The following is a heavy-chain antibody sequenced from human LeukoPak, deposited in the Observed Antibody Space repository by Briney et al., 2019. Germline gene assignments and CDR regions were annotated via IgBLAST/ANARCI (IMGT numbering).Heavy chain of an antibody. V-gene: IGHV4-34*01. CDR3: VGADYAGYYFDY. Sequence: SETLSLTCAVYGGSFSGYYWSWIRQPPGKGLEWIGEINHSGSTNYNPSLKSRVTISVDTSKNQFSLKLSSVTAADTAVYYCVGADYAGYYFDYWGQGTLVTVSS. CDR2: INHSGST. CDR1: GGSFSGYY. D-gene: IGHD4-17*01. J-gene: IGHJ4*02.